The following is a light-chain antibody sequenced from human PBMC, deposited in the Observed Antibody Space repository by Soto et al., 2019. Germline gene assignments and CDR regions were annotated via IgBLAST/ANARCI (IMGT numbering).Light chain of an antibody. CDR1: QSVSSY. V-gene: IGKV3-11*01. CDR2: DAS. Sequence: EIVLTQSPATLSLSPGERATLSCRASQSVSSYLAWYQQKPGQAPRLLIYDASNRATGIPARFSGSGSGTDFPLTISRLEPEDFAVYYCQQRSNWPVTFGQGTRLDIK. CDR3: QQRSNWPVT. J-gene: IGKJ5*01.